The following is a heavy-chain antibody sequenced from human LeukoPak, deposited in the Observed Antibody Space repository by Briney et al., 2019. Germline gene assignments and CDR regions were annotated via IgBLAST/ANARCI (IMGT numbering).Heavy chain of an antibody. D-gene: IGHD3-22*01. CDR2: ISGGST. V-gene: IGHV3-38-3*01. J-gene: IGHJ3*01. CDR1: GFTVSSNE. CDR3: VRAVHHLFYSDSSGYYGDAFDV. Sequence: PGGSLRLSCAASGFTVSSNEMSWVRQAPGKGLEWVSSISGGSTYYADSRKGRFTISRDNSKNTLYLQMNSLRAEDTAVYYCVRAVHHLFYSDSSGYYGDAFDVWGQGTVVTVSS.